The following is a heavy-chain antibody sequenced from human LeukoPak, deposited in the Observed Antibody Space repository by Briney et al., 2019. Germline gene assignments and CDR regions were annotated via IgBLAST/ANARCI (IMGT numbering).Heavy chain of an antibody. V-gene: IGHV1-18*01. J-gene: IGHJ5*02. CDR3: ARDGAAAGTAWFAP. D-gene: IGHD6-13*01. Sequence: ASVKVSCKASGYTFTSYGISWVRQAPGQGLEWMGWISAYNGNTNYAQKLQGRVTMTTDTSTSTAYMELRSLRSDDTAVYYCARDGAAAGTAWFAPWGQGTLVTVSS. CDR1: GYTFTSYG. CDR2: ISAYNGNT.